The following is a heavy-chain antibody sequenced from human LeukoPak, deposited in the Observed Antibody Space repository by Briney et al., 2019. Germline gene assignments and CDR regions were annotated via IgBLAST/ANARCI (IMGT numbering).Heavy chain of an antibody. Sequence: PSETLSLTCTVSGGSISGYXXSWIXXXXXXXXXXXXXXHYSGSTNYNPSLNSRVTISVDTSKNQFSLRLRSVTAEDTAVYYCARYGITIVRGGKYYFDSWGQGTLVTVSS. D-gene: IGHD3-10*01. V-gene: IGHV4-59*08. CDR2: XHYSGST. CDR1: GGSISGYX. CDR3: ARYGITIVRGGKYYFDS. J-gene: IGHJ4*02.